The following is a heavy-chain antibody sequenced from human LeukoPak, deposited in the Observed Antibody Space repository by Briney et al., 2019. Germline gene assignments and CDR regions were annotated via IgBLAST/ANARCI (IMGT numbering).Heavy chain of an antibody. J-gene: IGHJ4*01. Sequence: GGSLRLSCAASGFTFSSYAMSWVRQAPGKGLEWVSAISGSGGSTYYADSVKGRFTISRDNSKNTLYLQMNSLRAEDTAVYYCAKYDRITMIVVAAKTGFDYWGQEPWSPSPQ. CDR1: GFTFSSYA. CDR3: AKYDRITMIVVAAKTGFDY. D-gene: IGHD3-22*01. V-gene: IGHV3-23*01. CDR2: ISGSGGST.